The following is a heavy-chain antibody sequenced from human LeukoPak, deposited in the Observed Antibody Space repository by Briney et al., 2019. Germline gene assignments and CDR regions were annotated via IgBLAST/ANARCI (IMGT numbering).Heavy chain of an antibody. J-gene: IGHJ4*02. V-gene: IGHV3-7*04. CDR2: INQDGIEK. CDR1: GFTFTTYW. CDR3: ARRFDF. Sequence: PGGSLRLSCAASGFTFTTYWMSWVRQAPGKGLEWVANINQDGIEKHYVASVKGRFTISRDNAKNSMYVQMNSLRAEDTAVYYCARRFDFWGQGTLVTVSS.